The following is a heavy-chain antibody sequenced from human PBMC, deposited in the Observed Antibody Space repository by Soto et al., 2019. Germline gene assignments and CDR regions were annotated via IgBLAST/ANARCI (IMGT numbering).Heavy chain of an antibody. D-gene: IGHD2-2*02. CDR2: IYYSGST. V-gene: IGHV4-31*03. J-gene: IGHJ5*02. CDR1: GGSISSGGYS. CDR3: ARCPAAIYGNWFDP. Sequence: QVQLQESGPGLVKPSQTLSLTCTVSGGSISSGGYSWSWIRQHPGKGLEWIGYIYYSGSTYYNPSLKSRVTISVDTSKSQFSLKLSSVTAADTAVYYCARCPAAIYGNWFDPWGQGTLVTVSS.